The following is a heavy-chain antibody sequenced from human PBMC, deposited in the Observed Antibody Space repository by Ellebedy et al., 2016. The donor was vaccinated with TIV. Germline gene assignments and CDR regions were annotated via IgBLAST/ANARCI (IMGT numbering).Heavy chain of an antibody. J-gene: IGHJ6*02. D-gene: IGHD6-6*01. Sequence: SETLSLXXTVPGGSISSSSYYWGCIRQPPGKGLAWIGSIYYSGRTYYNPSLKSRVIISVDTSKNQFSLRLSSVTAADTAVYYCARLAYSSSSRDYYYGMDVWGQGTTVTVSS. V-gene: IGHV4-39*01. CDR2: IYYSGRT. CDR3: ARLAYSSSSRDYYYGMDV. CDR1: GGSISSSSYY.